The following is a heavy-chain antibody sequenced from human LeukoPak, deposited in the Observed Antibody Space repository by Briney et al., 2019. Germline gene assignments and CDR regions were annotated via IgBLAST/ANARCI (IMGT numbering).Heavy chain of an antibody. J-gene: IGHJ4*02. CDR2: IYYSGST. V-gene: IGHV4-59*01. CDR1: GGSTSSYY. CDR3: ARASGWYRELNY. D-gene: IGHD6-19*01. Sequence: SETLSLTCTVSGGSTSSYYWSWIRQPPGKGLEWIGYIYYSGSTNYNPSLKSRVTISVDTSKNQFSLKLSSVTAADTAVYYCARASGWYRELNYWGQGTLVTVSS.